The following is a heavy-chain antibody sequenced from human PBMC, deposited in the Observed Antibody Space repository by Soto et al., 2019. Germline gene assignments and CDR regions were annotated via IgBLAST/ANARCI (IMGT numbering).Heavy chain of an antibody. V-gene: IGHV6-1*01. CDR3: ARSGPGGYIDY. CDR2: AYYRSKWYN. CDR1: GDSVSSNSAA. D-gene: IGHD3-22*01. J-gene: IGHJ4*02. Sequence: SQTLSLTCAISGDSVSSNSAAWSWIRQSPSRGLEWLGRAYYRSKWYNHYAVSVKGRITVNPDTSKNQFTLQLNSVTPEDTAVYYCARSGPGGYIDYWGQGTQVTVSS.